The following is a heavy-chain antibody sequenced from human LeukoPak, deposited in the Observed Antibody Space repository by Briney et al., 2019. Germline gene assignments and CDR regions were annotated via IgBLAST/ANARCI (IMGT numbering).Heavy chain of an antibody. CDR1: GDSVSGYY. Sequence: PSETLSLTCIVSGDSVSGYYWNWIRQPPGKGLEWIGYTHHSGNTLYNPSLKSRVTISVDTSKNQFSLKLSSVTAADTAVYYCARGPGFGELSIWGQGTMVTVSS. CDR3: ARGPGFGELSI. V-gene: IGHV4-59*02. J-gene: IGHJ3*02. D-gene: IGHD3-10*01. CDR2: THHSGNT.